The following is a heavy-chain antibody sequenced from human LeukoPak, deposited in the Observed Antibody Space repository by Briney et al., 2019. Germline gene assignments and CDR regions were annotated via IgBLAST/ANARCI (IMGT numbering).Heavy chain of an antibody. D-gene: IGHD4-17*01. CDR2: IYYSGST. CDR3: ARSLAYGDYRGFDY. Sequence: SETLSLTCTVSGGSISSSSYSWGWIRQPPGKGLEWIGSIYYSGSTYYNPSLKSRVTISVDTSKNQFSLKLSSVTAADTAVYYCARSLAYGDYRGFDYWGQGTLVTVSS. CDR1: GGSISSSSYS. V-gene: IGHV4-39*01. J-gene: IGHJ4*02.